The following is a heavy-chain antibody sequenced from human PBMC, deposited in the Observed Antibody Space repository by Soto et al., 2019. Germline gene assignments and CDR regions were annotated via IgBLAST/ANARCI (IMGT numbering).Heavy chain of an antibody. CDR2: ISYDGSNK. Sequence: QVQLVESGGGVVQPGRSLRLSCAASGFTFSSYGMHWVRQAPGKGLEWVAVISYDGSNKYYADSVKGRFTISRDNSKNTLYLQMNSLRVEDTAVYYCAKDPSSGGSCYYYYGMDVWGQGTTVTVSS. CDR1: GFTFSSYG. J-gene: IGHJ6*02. V-gene: IGHV3-30*18. CDR3: AKDPSSGGSCYYYYGMDV. D-gene: IGHD2-15*01.